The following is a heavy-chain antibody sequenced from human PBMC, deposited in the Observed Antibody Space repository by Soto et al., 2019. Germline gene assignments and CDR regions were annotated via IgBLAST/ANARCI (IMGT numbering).Heavy chain of an antibody. Sequence: LRLSYISSGFTFNTYGMFWARQAPGTGLEWVAGIWYDGSYRYYVDSVKGRFTVSRDNSKNTVYLEMNNLRGEDTAVYYCARISGSGHLGWFDPWGQGTLVTVSS. CDR2: IWYDGSYR. CDR1: GFTFNTYG. CDR3: ARISGSGHLGWFDP. D-gene: IGHD3-10*01. V-gene: IGHV3-33*01. J-gene: IGHJ5*02.